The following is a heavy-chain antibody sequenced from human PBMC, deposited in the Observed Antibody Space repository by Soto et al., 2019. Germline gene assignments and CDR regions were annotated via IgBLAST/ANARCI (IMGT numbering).Heavy chain of an antibody. CDR2: IKSKTDGGTT. Sequence: PGGSLRLSCAASGFTFSNAWMSWVRQAPGKGLEWVGRIKSKTDGGTTDYAAPVKGRFTTSRDDSKNTLYLQMNSLKTEDTAVYYCTTEGTTVDYYYYGMDVWGQGTTVTVSS. V-gene: IGHV3-15*01. CDR3: TTEGTTVDYYYYGMDV. D-gene: IGHD4-17*01. J-gene: IGHJ6*02. CDR1: GFTFSNAW.